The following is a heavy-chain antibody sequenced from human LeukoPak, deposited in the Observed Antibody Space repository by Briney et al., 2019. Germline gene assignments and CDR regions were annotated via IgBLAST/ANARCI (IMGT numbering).Heavy chain of an antibody. CDR3: ARAHSGSHDAFDI. CDR2: ISSSSSYI. CDR1: GFTFSSYS. D-gene: IGHD3-22*01. J-gene: IGHJ3*02. V-gene: IGHV3-21*04. Sequence: AGGSLRLSCTASGFTFSSYSLNWVRQAPGKGLEWVSSISSSSSYIYYADSVKGRFTISRDNAKNSLYLQMNSLRAEDTAVYYCARAHSGSHDAFDIWGQGTMVTVSS.